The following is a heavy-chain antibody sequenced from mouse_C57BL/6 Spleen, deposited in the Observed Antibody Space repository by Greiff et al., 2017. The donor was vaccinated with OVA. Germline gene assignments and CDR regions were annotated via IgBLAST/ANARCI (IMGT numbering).Heavy chain of an antibody. V-gene: IGHV1-53*01. CDR1: GYTFTSYW. CDR2: INPSNGGT. CDR3: ASPSLIATVFAPFDY. Sequence: QVQLQQPGTELVKPGASVKLSCKASGYTFTSYWMHWVKQRPGQGLEWIGNINPSNGGTNYNEKFKSKATLTVDKSSSTASLQLSSLTSEDSAVFYYASPSLIATVFAPFDYWGQGTTLTVSS. J-gene: IGHJ2*01. D-gene: IGHD1-1*01.